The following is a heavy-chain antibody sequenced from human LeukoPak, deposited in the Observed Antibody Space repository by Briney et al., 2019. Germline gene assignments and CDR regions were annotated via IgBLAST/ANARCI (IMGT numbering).Heavy chain of an antibody. D-gene: IGHD5-24*01. CDR1: GFTLSSYE. Sequence: GGSLRLSCTVSGFTLSSYEMSWIRQAPGKGLEWVSSIDYSGGSSYYADSVKGRFTISRDNSKYTVSLQMSSLRAEDTAVYYCAKDDGWIQFNSWGQGTLVTVSS. CDR2: IDYSGGSS. V-gene: IGHV3-23*01. J-gene: IGHJ4*02. CDR3: AKDDGWIQFNS.